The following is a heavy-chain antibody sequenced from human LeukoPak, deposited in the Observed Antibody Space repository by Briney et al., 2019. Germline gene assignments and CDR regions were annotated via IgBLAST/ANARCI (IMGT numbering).Heavy chain of an antibody. CDR3: ARSRGSGPYDCYSDY. CDR1: GFTFSSYG. Sequence: GGSLRLSCAASGFTFSSYGMHWVRQAPGKGLEWVAVTSNDGSNKYYEDSVKGRFTVSRDNSQNTLYLQMNSLRAEDTAVYYCARSRGSGPYDCYSDYWVRGTLVTVSS. CDR2: TSNDGSNK. D-gene: IGHD2-21*02. V-gene: IGHV3-30*03. J-gene: IGHJ4*02.